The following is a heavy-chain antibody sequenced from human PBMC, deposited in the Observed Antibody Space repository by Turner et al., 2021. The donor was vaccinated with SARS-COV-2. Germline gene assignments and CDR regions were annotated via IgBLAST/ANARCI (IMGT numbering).Heavy chain of an antibody. CDR3: ARLGQGYSGYPYFDY. CDR1: GGSISSSSYH. V-gene: IGHV4-39*01. Sequence: QLQLQESGPGLVKPSENLSLTCTVSGGSISSSSYHWGWIRQPPGKGLEWIGNMYYSGNCGNTYYNPSVKSRVAISVDTSKNQFSLKLISVTAADTAVYYCARLGQGYSGYPYFDYWGQGTLVTVSS. J-gene: IGHJ4*02. CDR2: MYYSGNCGNT. D-gene: IGHD5-12*01.